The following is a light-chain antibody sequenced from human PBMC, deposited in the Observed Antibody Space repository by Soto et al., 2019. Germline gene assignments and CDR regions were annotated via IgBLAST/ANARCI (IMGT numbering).Light chain of an antibody. V-gene: IGKV1-39*01. CDR1: QSISSY. CDR3: QQRYSTPPT. Sequence: DIQMTQSPSSLSASVGDRVTITCRASQSISSYLNWYQQKPGKAPKLLIYAASSLQSGVPSRFRGSGSGTDFTLTISSLQPEEFASYYCQQRYSTPPTFGQGNKLEIK. J-gene: IGKJ2*01. CDR2: AAS.